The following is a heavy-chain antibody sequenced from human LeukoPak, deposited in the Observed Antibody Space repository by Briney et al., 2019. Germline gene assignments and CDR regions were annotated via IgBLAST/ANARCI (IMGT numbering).Heavy chain of an antibody. Sequence: SETLSLTCTVSGGSISSYYWSWIRQPAGKGLEWIGRIYTSGSTNYNPSLKSRVTISVDTSKNQFSLKLSSVTAADTAVYYCARNYYDFWSGYYTDYYYGMDVWGQGTTVTVSS. J-gene: IGHJ6*02. CDR1: GGSISSYY. CDR2: IYTSGST. V-gene: IGHV4-4*07. CDR3: ARNYYDFWSGYYTDYYYGMDV. D-gene: IGHD3-3*01.